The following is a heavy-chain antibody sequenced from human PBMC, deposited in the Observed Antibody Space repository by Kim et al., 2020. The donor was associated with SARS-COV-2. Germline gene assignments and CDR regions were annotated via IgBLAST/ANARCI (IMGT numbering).Heavy chain of an antibody. CDR1: GGSISSSSYY. V-gene: IGHV4-39*01. D-gene: IGHD1-1*01. CDR2: IYYSGST. Sequence: SETLSLTCTVSGGSISSSSYYWGWIRQPPGKGLEWIGSIYYSGSTYYNPSLKSRVTISVDTSKNQFSLKLSSVTAADTAVYYCARHRNWNPGFDPWGQGTLVTVSS. CDR3: ARHRNWNPGFDP. J-gene: IGHJ5*02.